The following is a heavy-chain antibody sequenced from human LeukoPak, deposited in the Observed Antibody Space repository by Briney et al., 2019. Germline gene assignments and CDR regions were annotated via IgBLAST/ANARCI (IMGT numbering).Heavy chain of an antibody. J-gene: IGHJ6*03. CDR1: GFTFSSYA. D-gene: IGHD4-17*01. CDR3: ARPPYGDYSYYYYYYYMDV. V-gene: IGHV3-48*03. CDR2: ISSSGSTI. Sequence: GGSLRLSCAASGFTFSSYAMGWVRQAPGKGLEWVSYISSSGSTIYYADSVKGRFTISRDNAKNSLYLQMNSLRAEDTAVYYCARPPYGDYSYYYYYYYMDVWGKGTTVTISS.